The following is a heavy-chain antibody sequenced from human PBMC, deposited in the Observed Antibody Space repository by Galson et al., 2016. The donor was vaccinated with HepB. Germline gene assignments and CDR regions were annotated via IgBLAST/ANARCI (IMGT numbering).Heavy chain of an antibody. CDR3: ARDAGLGLHDNSGYRVIYFDY. Sequence: CAISGDSVSSSSAAWNWIRQSPSGGLEWLGRTYYMSKWYNDYAVSVRGLVSISPDTSKNQFSLHVNSGTPEDTAVYYCARDAGLGLHDNSGYRVIYFDYWGQGSLVTVSS. J-gene: IGHJ4*02. CDR2: TYYMSKWYN. D-gene: IGHD3-22*01. V-gene: IGHV6-1*01. CDR1: GDSVSSSSAA.